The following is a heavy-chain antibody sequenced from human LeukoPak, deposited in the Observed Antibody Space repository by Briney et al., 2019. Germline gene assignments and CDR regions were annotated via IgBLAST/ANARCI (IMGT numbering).Heavy chain of an antibody. J-gene: IGHJ4*02. CDR2: IYTSGST. CDR1: GGSISSGSYY. V-gene: IGHV4-61*02. Sequence: SQTLPLTCTVSGGSISSGSYYWSWIRQPAGKGLEWIGRIYTSGSTNYNPSLKSRVTISVDTSKNQFSLKLSSVTAADTAVYYCAAHRGLYFDYWGQGTLVTVSS. CDR3: AAHRGLYFDY.